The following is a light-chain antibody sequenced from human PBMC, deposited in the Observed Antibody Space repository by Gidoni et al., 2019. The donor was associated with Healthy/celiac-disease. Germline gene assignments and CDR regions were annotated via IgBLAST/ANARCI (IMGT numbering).Light chain of an antibody. Sequence: AIRMTPSPSSFSASTGDRVTNHCRASQGISSYVAWYQQTPGKAPNLLIYAASTLQSGVPSTFSGSGSGAVFTLTSSCLQSDVFATYYCQQYYSYPFTFGGXTKVEIK. J-gene: IGKJ4*01. CDR3: QQYYSYPFT. CDR1: QGISSY. CDR2: AAS. V-gene: IGKV1-8*01.